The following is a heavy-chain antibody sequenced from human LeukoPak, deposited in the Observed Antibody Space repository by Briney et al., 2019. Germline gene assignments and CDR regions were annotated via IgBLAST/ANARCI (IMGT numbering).Heavy chain of an antibody. CDR1: GGSVSSTNW. CDR3: AREGGFYRPLDY. J-gene: IGHJ4*02. V-gene: IGHV4/OR15-8*01. CDR2: VHLDGRP. Sequence: SETLSLTCGVSGGSVSSTNWWTWIRQPPGKGLEWIGEVHLDGRPNFNPSLMSRLTMSVDLSDTHVSLKLTSVTAADTAVYYCAREGGFYRPLDYSGQGTLVTVSS. D-gene: IGHD6-25*01.